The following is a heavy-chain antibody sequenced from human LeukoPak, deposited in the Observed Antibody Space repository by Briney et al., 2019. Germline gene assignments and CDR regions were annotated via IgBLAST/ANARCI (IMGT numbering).Heavy chain of an antibody. CDR2: ISGSGGSP. Sequence: GGSLRLSCAASGFSFSSYAMSWVRQAPGKGLEWVSAISGSGGSPYYADSVKGRFTISRDNAKNSLYLQMNSLRAEDTAVYYCARATGIAVADDAFDIWGQGTMVTVSS. V-gene: IGHV3-23*01. CDR1: GFSFSSYA. D-gene: IGHD6-19*01. J-gene: IGHJ3*02. CDR3: ARATGIAVADDAFDI.